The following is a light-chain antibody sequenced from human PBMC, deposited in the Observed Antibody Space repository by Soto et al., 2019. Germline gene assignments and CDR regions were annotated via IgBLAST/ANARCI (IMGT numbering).Light chain of an antibody. J-gene: IGLJ1*01. CDR3: CSYAGSPRDV. V-gene: IGLV2-11*01. CDR1: SSDVGGYNY. CDR2: DVS. Sequence: QSALTQPPSVSGSPGQSVTISCTGTSSDVGGYNYVSWYQQHPGKAPKVMIYDVSDRPSGVPDRFSGSKSGNTASLTISGLQAEDEADYYCCSYAGSPRDVFGTGTKLTVL.